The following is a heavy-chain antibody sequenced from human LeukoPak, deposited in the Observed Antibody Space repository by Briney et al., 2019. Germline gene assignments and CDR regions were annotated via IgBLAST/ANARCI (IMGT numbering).Heavy chain of an antibody. V-gene: IGHV3-7*03. CDR2: INPDGRDT. Sequence: PGGSLRLSCVVSGFTFNRCWMNWVRQAPGKGLEWVAHINPDGRDTYYVDSVKGRFTISRDNAQNSMYLQMNSLRAEDTAVYYCAKDRSLGVTAAINYWGQGTLVTVSS. CDR3: AKDRSLGVTAAINY. J-gene: IGHJ4*02. D-gene: IGHD2-2*02. CDR1: GFTFNRCW.